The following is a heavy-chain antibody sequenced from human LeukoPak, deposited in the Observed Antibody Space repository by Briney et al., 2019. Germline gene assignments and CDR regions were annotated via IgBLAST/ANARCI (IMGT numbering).Heavy chain of an antibody. CDR1: GYSFPNYW. Sequence: GESLKISCKGSGYSFPNYWIAWVRQMPGKGLEWMGIIWPDDSDTRYSPSFQGQVTISADKFISTAYLQWSSLKASDTAMYYCVLGTGFGDLLNYWGQGTLVTVSS. CDR3: VLGTGFGDLLNY. CDR2: IWPDDSDT. V-gene: IGHV5-51*01. J-gene: IGHJ4*02. D-gene: IGHD3-10*01.